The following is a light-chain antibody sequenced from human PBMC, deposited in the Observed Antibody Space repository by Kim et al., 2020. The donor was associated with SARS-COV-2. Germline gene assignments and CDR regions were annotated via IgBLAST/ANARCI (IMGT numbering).Light chain of an antibody. CDR3: MQSLQTTWT. Sequence: DIVMTQSPLSLPVTPGEPASISCRSSQSLLHSNGYNYLDWYLQKPGQSPQLLIYLGSNRASGVPDRFSGSGSGTDFTLKISRVEAGDGWVYYCMQSLQTTWTFGQGNKVDSK. CDR1: QSLLHSNGYNY. V-gene: IGKV2-28*01. J-gene: IGKJ1*01. CDR2: LGS.